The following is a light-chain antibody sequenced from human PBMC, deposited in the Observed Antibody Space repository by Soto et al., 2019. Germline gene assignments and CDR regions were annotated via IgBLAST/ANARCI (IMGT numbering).Light chain of an antibody. Sequence: EIVLTQSPGTLSLSPGERATLSCRASQTVSSSYLAWYQQKPGQPPRLLIYGASSRATGIPDRFSGSGSGTDFTLTISRLEPEDFAVYYCQQYGSSPVTFGQGTKLEIK. J-gene: IGKJ2*01. CDR2: GAS. V-gene: IGKV3-20*01. CDR1: QTVSSSY. CDR3: QQYGSSPVT.